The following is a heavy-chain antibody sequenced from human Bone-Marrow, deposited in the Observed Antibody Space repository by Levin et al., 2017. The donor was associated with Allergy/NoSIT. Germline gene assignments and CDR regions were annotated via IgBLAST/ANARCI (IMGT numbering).Heavy chain of an antibody. CDR1: GFTLSSYW. V-gene: IGHV3-7*01. D-gene: IGHD2-21*02. CDR2: INQDGSDK. Sequence: GESLKISCAASGFTLSSYWVTWVRQAPGKGLEWVANINQDGSDKYYVDSVKGRFTISRDDAKNSMYLQMTSLRPEDTGFYYCARDRVTLKNWGQGTLVAVSS. J-gene: IGHJ4*02. CDR3: ARDRVTLKN.